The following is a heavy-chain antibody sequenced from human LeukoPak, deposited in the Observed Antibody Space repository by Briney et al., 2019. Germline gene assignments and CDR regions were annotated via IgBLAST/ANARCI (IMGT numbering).Heavy chain of an antibody. CDR1: GFTFSHHG. Sequence: GGSLRLSCAASGFTFSHHGMNWVRQAPGKGLEWVSGFGPSGARTYYADSVKGRFTISRDNPKSTLYLQMNSLRAEDTAVYYCAIRGSPMVRNYWGQGTLVTVSS. CDR2: FGPSGART. D-gene: IGHD3-10*01. CDR3: AIRGSPMVRNY. V-gene: IGHV3-23*01. J-gene: IGHJ4*02.